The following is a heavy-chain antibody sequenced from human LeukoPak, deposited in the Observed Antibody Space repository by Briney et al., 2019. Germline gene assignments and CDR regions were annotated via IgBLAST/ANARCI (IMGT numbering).Heavy chain of an antibody. CDR1: GGTFSSYA. J-gene: IGHJ4*02. D-gene: IGHD2-21*02. V-gene: IGHV1-69*05. Sequence: SVTVSCTASGGTFSSYAISWVRQAPGRGLEWMGGIIPIFGTANYAQKFQGRVTITTDESTSTAYMELSSLRSEDTAVYYCAKDLERHIVVVTASAVDYWGQGTLVTVSS. CDR3: AKDLERHIVVVTASAVDY. CDR2: IIPIFGTA.